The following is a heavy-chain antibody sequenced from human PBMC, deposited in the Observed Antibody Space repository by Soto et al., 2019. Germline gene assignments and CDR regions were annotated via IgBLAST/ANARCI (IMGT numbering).Heavy chain of an antibody. CDR3: ARDLGGSYYAPVDY. D-gene: IGHD1-26*01. CDR1: GYTFTSYG. J-gene: IGHJ4*02. Sequence: QVQLVQSGAEVKKPGASVKVSCKASGYTFTSYGISWVRQAPGQGLEWMGWISAYNGNTKYAQKLQGRVTTTSDTSXSTAYMERRSLRSDDTAVYYCARDLGGSYYAPVDYWGQGTLVTVSS. V-gene: IGHV1-18*01. CDR2: ISAYNGNT.